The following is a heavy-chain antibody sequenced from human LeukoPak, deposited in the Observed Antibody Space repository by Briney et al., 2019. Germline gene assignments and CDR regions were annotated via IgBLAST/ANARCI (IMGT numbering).Heavy chain of an antibody. Sequence: GESLKISCKGSGYSFTSYWIGWVRQMPGKGLEWMGIIYPGDSDTRYSPSFQGQVTISADKSISTAYLQWSSLKASDTAMYYCARRPLWSGYYSDAFDIWGQGTMVTVPS. CDR3: ARRPLWSGYYSDAFDI. CDR2: IYPGDSDT. J-gene: IGHJ3*02. D-gene: IGHD3-3*01. V-gene: IGHV5-51*01. CDR1: GYSFTSYW.